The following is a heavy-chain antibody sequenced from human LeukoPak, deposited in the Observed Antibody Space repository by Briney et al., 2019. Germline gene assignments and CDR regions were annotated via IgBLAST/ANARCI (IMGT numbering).Heavy chain of an antibody. J-gene: IGHJ5*02. CDR1: GFTFSTNA. Sequence: GGSLRLSCAGSGFTFSTNAMSWVRQAPGKGLEWVSTITGSGGTYYADSVKGRFAISRDNSKNTLYLQMNSLRAEDTAVYYCAITGDRWFDPWGQGTLVTVSS. D-gene: IGHD7-27*01. V-gene: IGHV3-23*01. CDR3: AITGDRWFDP. CDR2: ITGSGGT.